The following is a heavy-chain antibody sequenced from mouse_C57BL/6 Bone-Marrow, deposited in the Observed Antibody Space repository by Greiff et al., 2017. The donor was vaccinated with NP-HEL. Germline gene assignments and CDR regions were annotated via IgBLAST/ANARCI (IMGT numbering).Heavy chain of an antibody. Sequence: EVKLQESGGGLVQPGGSMKLSCAASGFTFSDAWMDWVRQSPEKGLEWVAEIRNKANNHATYYAESVKGRFTISRDDSKSSVYLQMNSLRAEDTGIYYCTRTGGVLLFDYWGQGTTLTVSS. V-gene: IGHV6-6*01. J-gene: IGHJ2*01. CDR2: IRNKANNHAT. CDR3: TRTGGVLLFDY. CDR1: GFTFSDAW.